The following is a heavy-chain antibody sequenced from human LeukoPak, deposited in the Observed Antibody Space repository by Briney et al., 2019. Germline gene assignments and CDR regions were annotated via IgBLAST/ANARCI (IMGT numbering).Heavy chain of an antibody. D-gene: IGHD2-15*01. J-gene: IGHJ4*02. Sequence: PSETLSLTCTVSGGSISSGDYYWSWIRQPPGKGLEWTGYIYYSGSTYYNPSLKGRVTISVDTSKNQFSLKLSSVTAADTAVYYCARDIGTVDNYWGQGTLVTVSS. CDR3: ARDIGTVDNY. V-gene: IGHV4-30-4*01. CDR2: IYYSGST. CDR1: GGSISSGDYY.